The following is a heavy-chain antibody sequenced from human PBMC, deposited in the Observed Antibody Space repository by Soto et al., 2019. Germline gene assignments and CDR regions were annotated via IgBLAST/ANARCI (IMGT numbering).Heavy chain of an antibody. D-gene: IGHD3-3*01. Sequence: QVQLVESGGGVVQPGRSLRLSCAASGFTFSSYGMHWVRQAPGKGLEWVAVIWYDGSNKYYADSVKGRFTISRDNSKNALYLQMNSLRAEDTAVYYCARDVGITIFGVVRYYGMDVWGQGTTVTVSS. J-gene: IGHJ6*02. V-gene: IGHV3-33*01. CDR2: IWYDGSNK. CDR1: GFTFSSYG. CDR3: ARDVGITIFGVVRYYGMDV.